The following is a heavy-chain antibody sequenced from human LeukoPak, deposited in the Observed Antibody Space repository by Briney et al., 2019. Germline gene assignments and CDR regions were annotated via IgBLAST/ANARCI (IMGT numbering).Heavy chain of an antibody. V-gene: IGHV4-61*02. J-gene: IGHJ5*02. Sequence: SQTLSLTCTVSGGSISSGSYYWSWIRQSAGKGLEWIGRIYSSGSTNYNPSLKSRVTISRDTSKNQFSLNLSSVTAADTAVYYCAKDWSIFRARDWFDPWGQGTLVTVSS. CDR1: GGSISSGSYY. CDR3: AKDWSIFRARDWFDP. CDR2: IYSSGST. D-gene: IGHD3-3*01.